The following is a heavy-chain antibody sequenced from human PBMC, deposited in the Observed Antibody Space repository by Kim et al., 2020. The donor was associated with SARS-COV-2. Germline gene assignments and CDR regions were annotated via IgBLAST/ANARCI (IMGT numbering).Heavy chain of an antibody. Sequence: ASVKVSCKASGYTFTSYYMHWVRQAPGQGLEWMGIINPSGGSTSYAQKFQGRVTMTRDTSTSTVYMELSSLRSEDTAVYYCARDPGAMVRGPENWFDPWGQGTLVTVSS. CDR2: INPSGGST. D-gene: IGHD3-10*01. V-gene: IGHV1-46*01. CDR1: GYTFTSYY. J-gene: IGHJ5*02. CDR3: ARDPGAMVRGPENWFDP.